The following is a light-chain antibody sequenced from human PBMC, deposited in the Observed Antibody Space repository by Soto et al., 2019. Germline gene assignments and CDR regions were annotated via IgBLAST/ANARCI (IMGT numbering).Light chain of an antibody. Sequence: AIQMTQSPSSLSASVGDRLTITCRASQGIRNDLGWYQQKSGEAPKLLIYAASTLQSGVPSRFSGSGSGTDFTLTISNLQPEDFATYYCLQDYTYPLTFGGGTKVEIK. CDR2: AAS. V-gene: IGKV1-6*01. J-gene: IGKJ4*01. CDR3: LQDYTYPLT. CDR1: QGIRND.